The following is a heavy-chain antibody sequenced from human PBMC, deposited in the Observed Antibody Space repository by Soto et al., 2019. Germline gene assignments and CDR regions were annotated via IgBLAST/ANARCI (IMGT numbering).Heavy chain of an antibody. CDR2: IKQDGSEK. D-gene: IGHD3-10*01. Sequence: GESLKISCAASGFTFSSYWMSWVRQAPGKGLEWVANIKQDGSEKYYVDSVKGRFTISRDNAKNSLYLQMNSLRAEDTAVYYCARVDYYDAFDIWGQGTMVTVSS. CDR3: ARVDYYDAFDI. V-gene: IGHV3-7*01. J-gene: IGHJ3*02. CDR1: GFTFSSYW.